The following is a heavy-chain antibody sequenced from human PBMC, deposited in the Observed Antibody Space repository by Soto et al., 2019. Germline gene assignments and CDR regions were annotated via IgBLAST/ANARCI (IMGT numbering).Heavy chain of an antibody. V-gene: IGHV1-69*06. D-gene: IGHD1-20*01. CDR3: AKRITGSLYFDY. Sequence: PVKVSCKASGGTFSSYAISWVRQAPGQGLEWMGGIIPIFGTANYAQKFQGRVTITADKSTSTAYMELSSLRSEDTAVYYCAKRITGSLYFDYWGQGTLVTVSS. J-gene: IGHJ4*02. CDR2: IIPIFGTA. CDR1: GGTFSSYA.